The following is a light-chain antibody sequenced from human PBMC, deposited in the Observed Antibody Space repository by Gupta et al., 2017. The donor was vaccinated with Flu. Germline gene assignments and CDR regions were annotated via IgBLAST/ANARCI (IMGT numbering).Light chain of an antibody. CDR2: EDN. V-gene: IGLV1-51*02. CDR3: GTWDSSLKTWV. J-gene: IGLJ3*02. CDR1: SSKIGIHY. Sequence: QYVLTQPPSVSAAPGQTVTISCSGSSSKIGIHYVSWYQQLPGTAPKFLIYEDNKRPSGIPDRCSGSKSGTSATLGITGLQTGDEADYYCGTWDSSLKTWVFGGGTKLTVL.